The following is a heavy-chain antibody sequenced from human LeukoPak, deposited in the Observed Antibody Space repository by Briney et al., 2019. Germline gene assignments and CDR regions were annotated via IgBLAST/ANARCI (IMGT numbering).Heavy chain of an antibody. CDR3: AKDWTGTKPFDL. CDR2: ISGSGGST. J-gene: IGHJ2*01. CDR1: GFTFSGYA. V-gene: IGHV3-23*01. D-gene: IGHD3/OR15-3a*01. Sequence: GGSLRLSCAASGFTFSGYAMSWVRQAPGKGLEWVSSISGSGGSTYYADSVKGRFTISRDNSKNTLYMQMNSLRAKDTAVYYCAKDWTGTKPFDLWGRGTLVTVSS.